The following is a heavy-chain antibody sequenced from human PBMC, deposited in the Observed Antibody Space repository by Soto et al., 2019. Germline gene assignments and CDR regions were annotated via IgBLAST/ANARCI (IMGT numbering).Heavy chain of an antibody. J-gene: IGHJ4*02. CDR3: ATRTITLPH. D-gene: IGHD5-12*01. Sequence: DLVESGGGLVQPGGSLRLSCAASRFAVSDNYMSWVRQAPGKGLEFVSLIYSGGTTSYADSVKGRFTISRDNSKNTLYLQMNNLRAEDTAVYYCATRTITLPHWGQGTLVTVFS. V-gene: IGHV3-66*01. CDR2: IYSGGTT. CDR1: RFAVSDNY.